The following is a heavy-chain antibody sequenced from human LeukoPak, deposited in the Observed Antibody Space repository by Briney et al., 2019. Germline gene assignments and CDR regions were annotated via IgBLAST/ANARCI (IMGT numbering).Heavy chain of an antibody. CDR2: INHSGST. D-gene: IGHD3-22*01. CDR3: ARDSSGYYYFDY. V-gene: IGHV4-34*01. J-gene: IGHJ4*02. Sequence: SETLSLTCAVYGGSFSGYYWSWIRQPPGKGLEWIGEINHSGSTNYNPSLKSRVTISVDTSKNQFSLKLSSVTAADTAVYYCARDSSGYYYFDYWGQGTLVTVSS. CDR1: GGSFSGYY.